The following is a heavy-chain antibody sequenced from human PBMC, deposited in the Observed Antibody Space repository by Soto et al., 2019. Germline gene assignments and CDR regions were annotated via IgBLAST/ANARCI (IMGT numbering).Heavy chain of an antibody. CDR3: AHSRAPASTLVTTGFDY. J-gene: IGHJ4*02. CDR2: TYWGDDK. V-gene: IGHV2-5*02. CDR1: GFSLTSGVG. Sequence: QITLKESGPTLVKPTQTLTLTCTFSGFSLTSGVGVGWIRQPPGKAPEWLALTYWGDDKRYSPSLSSRLTITKDTSRNQAILTMTNMDPVDTATYYCAHSRAPASTLVTTGFDYWGQGILVTVSS. D-gene: IGHD4-17*01.